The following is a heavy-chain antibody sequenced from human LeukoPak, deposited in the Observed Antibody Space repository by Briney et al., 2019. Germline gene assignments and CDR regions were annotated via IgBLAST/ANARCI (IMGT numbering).Heavy chain of an antibody. CDR2: IKSKSHGETI. Sequence: GGSLRLSCAASGFTFSDAWMNWVRQAPGKGLEWVGRIKSKSHGETIDYAAPVKGRFTISRDDSENTVYLQMNSLKTEDTALYYCTTDGGAMWLELESYWGQGTLVTVSS. CDR1: GFTFSDAW. D-gene: IGHD1-7*01. V-gene: IGHV3-15*01. J-gene: IGHJ4*02. CDR3: TTDGGAMWLELESY.